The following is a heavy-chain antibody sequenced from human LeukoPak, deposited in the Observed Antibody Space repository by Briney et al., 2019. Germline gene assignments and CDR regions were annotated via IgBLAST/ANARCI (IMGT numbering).Heavy chain of an antibody. CDR1: GYTFTSYG. J-gene: IGHJ4*02. D-gene: IGHD3-22*01. CDR3: ARDLVWEYYYDSSGYSAFDY. Sequence: APVKVSCKASGYTFTSYGISWVRQAPGQGLEWMGWISAYNGNTNYAQKLQGRVTMTTDTSTSTAYMELRSLRSDDTAVYFCARDLVWEYYYDSSGYSAFDYWGQGTLVTVSS. CDR2: ISAYNGNT. V-gene: IGHV1-18*01.